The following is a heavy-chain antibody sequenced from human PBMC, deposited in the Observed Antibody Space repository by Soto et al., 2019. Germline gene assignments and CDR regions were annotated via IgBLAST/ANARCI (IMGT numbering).Heavy chain of an antibody. CDR3: ARVYCSGGSCYSIDY. Sequence: ASVKVSCKASGYTFTSYGISWVRQAPGQGLEWMGIINPSGGSTSYAQKFQGRVTMTRDTPTSTVYMELSSLRSEDTAVYYCARVYCSGGSCYSIDYWGQGTLVTVSS. CDR2: INPSGGST. J-gene: IGHJ4*02. V-gene: IGHV1-46*03. CDR1: GYTFTSYG. D-gene: IGHD2-15*01.